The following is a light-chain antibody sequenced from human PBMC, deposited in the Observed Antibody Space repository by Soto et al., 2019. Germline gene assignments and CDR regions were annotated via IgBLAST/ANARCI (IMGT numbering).Light chain of an antibody. Sequence: EIVMTQSPATLSVFPGERATLSCRASQSVSTNLGWYQQRPGQAPRLLIYGASTRATGIPARFSGGGSGTEFTLTISSLQSEDFALYYCQQYDYWYTFGQGTKLEIK. CDR2: GAS. J-gene: IGKJ2*01. V-gene: IGKV3-15*01. CDR3: QQYDYWYT. CDR1: QSVSTN.